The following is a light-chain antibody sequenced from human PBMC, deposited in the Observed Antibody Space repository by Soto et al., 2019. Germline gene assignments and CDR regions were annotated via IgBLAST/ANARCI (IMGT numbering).Light chain of an antibody. Sequence: EIVMTQSPATLSVSPGERATLSCRASQSVNSNLAWYQQKPGQAPRLLISGASSRATGIPDRFSGSGSGTDFTLTIGRLEPEDFAVYYCQQYGSLGTFGQGTKVDNK. CDR2: GAS. CDR1: QSVNSN. CDR3: QQYGSLGT. V-gene: IGKV3-20*01. J-gene: IGKJ1*01.